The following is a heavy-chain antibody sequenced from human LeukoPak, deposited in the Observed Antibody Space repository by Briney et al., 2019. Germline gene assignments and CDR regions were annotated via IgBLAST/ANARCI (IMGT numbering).Heavy chain of an antibody. CDR3: SKCPLWFGELLLYYFDY. Sequence: GGSLRLSCAASGFTFSSYAMSWVRQAPGKGLEWVSAISGSGGSTYYADSVKGRFTISRDNSKNTLYLQMNSLRAEDTAVYYCSKCPLWFGELLLYYFDYWGQGTLVTVSS. D-gene: IGHD3-10*01. J-gene: IGHJ4*02. CDR2: ISGSGGST. CDR1: GFTFSSYA. V-gene: IGHV3-23*01.